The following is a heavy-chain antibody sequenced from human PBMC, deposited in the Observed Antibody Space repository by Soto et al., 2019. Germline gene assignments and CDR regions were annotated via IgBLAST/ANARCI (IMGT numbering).Heavy chain of an antibody. CDR2: IIPIVETS. CDR1: GGTFNSYD. CDR3: ARLSRPNYYDTSGFFKDNWFDP. J-gene: IGHJ5*02. D-gene: IGHD3-22*01. Sequence: GASVKVSCKASGGTFNSYDINWVRQAPGQGLEWMGGIIPIVETSKYAQKFQGRVTITADESTNTVYMELSSLRSEDTAMYYCARLSRPNYYDTSGFFKDNWFDPWGQGTLVTVSS. V-gene: IGHV1-69*13.